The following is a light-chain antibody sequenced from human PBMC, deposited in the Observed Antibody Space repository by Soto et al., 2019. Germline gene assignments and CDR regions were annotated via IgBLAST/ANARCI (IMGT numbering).Light chain of an antibody. CDR3: QQYGSSPTWT. J-gene: IGKJ1*01. V-gene: IGKV3-20*01. CDR2: GAS. Sequence: EIVLTQSPGTLSLSPVEIATLSFRASQSLSNNIYLAWYQQKPGQAPRLLIYGASSRATGIPNRFSGSGSGTDFTLTISRLEPEDFAVYYCQQYGSSPTWTFGQGTKVDI. CDR1: QSLSNNIY.